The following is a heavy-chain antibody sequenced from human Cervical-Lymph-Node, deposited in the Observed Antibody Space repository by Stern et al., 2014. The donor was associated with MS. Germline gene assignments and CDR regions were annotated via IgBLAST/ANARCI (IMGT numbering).Heavy chain of an antibody. D-gene: IGHD5-18*01. CDR2: TSYDGGNR. J-gene: IGHJ6*02. V-gene: IGHV3-30*18. CDR1: RFTFRSYG. CDR3: AKDRRGGYNYLYGMDV. Sequence: VQLVESGGGVVQPGTSLRLSCTGSRFTFRSYGIHWVRQAPGKGLAGGSVTSYDGGNRQYADSVKGRFTISRDNSKNTVYLHLNSLRPEDTGVYHCAKDRRGGYNYLYGMDVWGQGTTVTVS.